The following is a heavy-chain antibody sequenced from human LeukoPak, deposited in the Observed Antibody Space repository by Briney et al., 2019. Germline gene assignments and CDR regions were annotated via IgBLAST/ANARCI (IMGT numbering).Heavy chain of an antibody. CDR3: ARGIVVVVGASDHFDY. V-gene: IGHV3-7*01. Sequence: GGSLRLSCVASGFTFSTYWMNWVRQAPGKGLERVGTISPDGSDKYYVDSVKGRFTISRDNAKTSLYLQINSLRADDTALYFCARGIVVVVGASDHFDYWGQGTLITVSS. CDR2: ISPDGSDK. J-gene: IGHJ4*02. D-gene: IGHD2-15*01. CDR1: GFTFSTYW.